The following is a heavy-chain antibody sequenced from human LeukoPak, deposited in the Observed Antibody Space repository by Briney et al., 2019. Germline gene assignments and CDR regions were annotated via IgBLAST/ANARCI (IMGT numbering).Heavy chain of an antibody. CDR1: GFTFSSYG. CDR2: IWYDGSNK. J-gene: IGHJ3*02. Sequence: GRSLRLSCAASGFTFSSYGMHWVRQAPGKGLERVAVIWYDGSNKYYADSVKGRFTISRDNSKNTLYPQMNSLRAEDTAVYYCAKVGTSTQWLVGGAFDIWGQATMVTVSS. D-gene: IGHD6-19*01. V-gene: IGHV3-33*06. CDR3: AKVGTSTQWLVGGAFDI.